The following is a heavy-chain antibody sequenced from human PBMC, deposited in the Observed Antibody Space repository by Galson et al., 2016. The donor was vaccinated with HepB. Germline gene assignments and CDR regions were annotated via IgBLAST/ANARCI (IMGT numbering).Heavy chain of an antibody. CDR2: ISYDGSIK. CDR1: GFTFLSYG. D-gene: IGHD3-22*01. CDR3: AKDFTMIVVPYYYYGMDV. V-gene: IGHV3-30*18. J-gene: IGHJ6*02. Sequence: LRLSCAASGFTFLSYGMHWVRQAPGKGLEWVAVISYDGSIKYYVDSVKGRFTISRDNSKNTLYLQMNSLRAEDTAVYYCAKDFTMIVVPYYYYGMDVWGQGTTVTVSS.